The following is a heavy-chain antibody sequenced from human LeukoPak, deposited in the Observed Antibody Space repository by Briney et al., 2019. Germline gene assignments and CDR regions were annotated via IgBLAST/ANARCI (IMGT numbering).Heavy chain of an antibody. D-gene: IGHD5-18*01. Sequence: PSETLSLTCAVSGGSISSSNWWSWVRQPPEKGLEWIGEIYHSGSTNQNPSLKSRVTISVDKSKNQFSLKLYSVTAADTAVYYCARVQGGGYSYGYGYWGQGTLVTVSS. CDR3: ARVQGGGYSYGYGY. CDR2: IYHSGST. V-gene: IGHV4-4*02. J-gene: IGHJ4*02. CDR1: GGSISSSNW.